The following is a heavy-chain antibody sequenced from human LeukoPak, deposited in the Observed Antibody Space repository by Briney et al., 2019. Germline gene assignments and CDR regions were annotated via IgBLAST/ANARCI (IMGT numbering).Heavy chain of an antibody. V-gene: IGHV1-2*02. CDR2: INPNSGGT. Sequence: ASVKVSCKASGYTFTGYYMHWVRQAPGQGLEWMGWINPNSGGTNYAQKFQGRVTMTRDTSISTAYMELSRLRSDDTAVYYCARDEGSSGSLPDYWGQGTLVTVSS. CDR1: GYTFTGYY. CDR3: ARDEGSSGSLPDY. J-gene: IGHJ4*02. D-gene: IGHD3-22*01.